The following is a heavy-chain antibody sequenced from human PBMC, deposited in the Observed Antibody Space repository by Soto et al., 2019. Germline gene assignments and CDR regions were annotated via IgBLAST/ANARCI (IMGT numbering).Heavy chain of an antibody. CDR1: GYTFTSYA. Sequence: QVQLVQSGAEVKKPGASVKVSCKASGYTFTSYAMHWVRQAPGQRLEWMGWINAGNGNTKYSQKFQGRVTITRDTSASPAYMELSSLRSEDTAVYYWARAPGGYDNWFDPWGQGTLVTVSS. CDR2: INAGNGNT. J-gene: IGHJ5*02. V-gene: IGHV1-3*01. CDR3: ARAPGGYDNWFDP. D-gene: IGHD5-12*01.